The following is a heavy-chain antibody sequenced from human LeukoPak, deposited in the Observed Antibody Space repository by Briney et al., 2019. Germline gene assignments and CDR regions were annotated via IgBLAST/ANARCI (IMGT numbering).Heavy chain of an antibody. CDR3: AREIAAAGDFDY. V-gene: IGHV1-69*01. Sequence: ASVKVSCKASGGTFSSYAISWVRQAPGQGLEWMGGIIPIFGTANYAQKFQGRVTITADESTSTAYMELSSLRSEDTAVYYCAREIAAAGDFDYWGQGTLVTVSS. CDR2: IIPIFGTA. J-gene: IGHJ4*02. D-gene: IGHD6-13*01. CDR1: GGTFSSYA.